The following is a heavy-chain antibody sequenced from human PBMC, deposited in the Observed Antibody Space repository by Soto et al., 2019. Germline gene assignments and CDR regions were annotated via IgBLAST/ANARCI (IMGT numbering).Heavy chain of an antibody. Sequence: QVQLVQSGAEVEKPGASVKVSCKAAGYSFTAFYIHWVRQARGQGFEWLGRINPNSGGTYYSQKFRARVTLTRDTSISTAYMELTGLSSDDTAVYYCARANAMRPYFYNMAVWGQGPTVTVSS. CDR1: GYSFTAFY. D-gene: IGHD2-2*01. J-gene: IGHJ6*03. V-gene: IGHV1-2*02. CDR3: ARANAMRPYFYNMAV. CDR2: INPNSGGT.